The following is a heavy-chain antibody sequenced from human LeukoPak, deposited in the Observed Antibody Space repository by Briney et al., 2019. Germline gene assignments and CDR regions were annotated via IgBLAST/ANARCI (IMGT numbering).Heavy chain of an antibody. CDR1: GFTFKSYG. D-gene: IGHD3-22*01. V-gene: IGHV3-30*02. Sequence: GGSLRLSCAASGFTFKSYGMHWVRQAPGKGLEWVAHIRFDESDKYYSDSVKGRFTISRDTSKNTLNLQMNSLRAEDTAVYYCARDLGQYYDTSDNWFDPWGQGTLVTVSS. J-gene: IGHJ5*02. CDR2: IRFDESDK. CDR3: ARDLGQYYDTSDNWFDP.